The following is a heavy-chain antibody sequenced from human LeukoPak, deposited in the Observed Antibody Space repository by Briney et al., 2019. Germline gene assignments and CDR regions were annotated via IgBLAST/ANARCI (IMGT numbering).Heavy chain of an antibody. CDR1: GFTFCNYA. CDR2: ISYSGHNT. J-gene: IGHJ5*02. V-gene: IGHV3-23*01. Sequence: GGSLRLSCAASGFTFCNYAMSWVRHPPGKGLEWVSSISYSGHNTYHAASVKSRFTTSRDNSKNTLFLQMNSLRPDDTAVYYCASSHYDFWSGYAAWGQGTLVTVSS. CDR3: ASSHYDFWSGYAA. D-gene: IGHD3-3*01.